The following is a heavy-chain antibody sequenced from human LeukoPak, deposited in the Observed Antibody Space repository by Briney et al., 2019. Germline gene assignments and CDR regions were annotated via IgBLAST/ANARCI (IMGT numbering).Heavy chain of an antibody. Sequence: PGGSLRLSCAASGFTVSSNHMSWVRQAPGKGLEWVSVIYSGGSTYYADSVKGRFTTSRDSSKNMLYLQMNSLRAEDTAVYYCAREGNTGSQEGMDVWGQGTTVTVSS. CDR2: IYSGGST. J-gene: IGHJ6*02. D-gene: IGHD1-26*01. CDR3: AREGNTGSQEGMDV. V-gene: IGHV3-53*01. CDR1: GFTVSSNH.